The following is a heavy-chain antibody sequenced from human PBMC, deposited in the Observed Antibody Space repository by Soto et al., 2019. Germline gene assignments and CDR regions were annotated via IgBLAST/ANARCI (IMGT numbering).Heavy chain of an antibody. V-gene: IGHV1-69*13. CDR2: IIPIFGTT. CDR1: GTTFSNYA. D-gene: IGHD2-15*01. CDR3: VARRYCSGGSCPDYFDY. J-gene: IGHJ4*02. Sequence: ASVKVSCKASGTTFSNYAISWVRQAPGQGLEWMGGIIPIFGTTNYPQKFQGRLTITADESTSTVYMELSSLTSEDTAVYYCVARRYCSGGSCPDYFDYWGKGTLVTVSS.